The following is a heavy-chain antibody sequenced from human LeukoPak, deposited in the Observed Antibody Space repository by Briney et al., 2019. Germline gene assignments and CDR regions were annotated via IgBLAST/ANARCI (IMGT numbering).Heavy chain of an antibody. J-gene: IGHJ4*02. D-gene: IGHD3-10*01. CDR2: ISSSGSTI. Sequence: GGSLRLSCAASGFTFSSYEMNWVRLAPGKGLEWVSYISSSGSTIYYADSVKGRFTISRDNAKNSLYLQMNSLRAEDTAVYYCARDRDGFDYWGQGTLVTVSS. CDR1: GFTFSSYE. CDR3: ARDRDGFDY. V-gene: IGHV3-48*03.